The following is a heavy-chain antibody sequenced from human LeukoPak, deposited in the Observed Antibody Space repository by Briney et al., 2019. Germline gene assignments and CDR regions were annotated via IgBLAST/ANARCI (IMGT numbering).Heavy chain of an antibody. D-gene: IGHD6-19*01. CDR2: IYYSGRT. CDR1: GGSISSGDYY. V-gene: IGHV4-61*09. J-gene: IGHJ6*02. Sequence: PQTLSLTCTVSGGSISSGDYYWSWIRQPPGMGLEWIGNIYYSGRTNYNPSLKSRVTISVDTSKNQFSLKLSSVTAADTAVYYCARSMYSSGWATYYNYGMNVWGQGTTVTVSS. CDR3: ARSMYSSGWATYYNYGMNV.